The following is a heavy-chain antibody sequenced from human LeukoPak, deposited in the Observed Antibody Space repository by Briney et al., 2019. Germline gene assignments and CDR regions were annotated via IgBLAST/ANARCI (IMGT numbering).Heavy chain of an antibody. Sequence: PGGSLRLSCAASGFTFSSYWMHWVRQAPGKGPVWVSRINGDGSNTIYADSVKGRFTISRDNAENTLYLHMHSLAGEDTAVYYCARAIAIFVGNDLDVWGQGTTVTVSS. CDR3: ARAIAIFVGNDLDV. J-gene: IGHJ6*02. CDR2: INGDGSNT. CDR1: GFTFSSYW. D-gene: IGHD3-3*01. V-gene: IGHV3-74*01.